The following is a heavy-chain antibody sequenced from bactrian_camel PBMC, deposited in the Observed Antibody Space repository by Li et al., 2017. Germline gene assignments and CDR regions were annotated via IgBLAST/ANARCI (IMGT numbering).Heavy chain of an antibody. CDR3: TGPLPGTDS. CDR2: ITTGTGNT. D-gene: IGHD5*01. V-gene: IGHV3S40*01. J-gene: IGHJ4*01. CDR1: GYTRC. Sequence: VQLVESGGGSVQAGGSLRLTCAASGYTRCMAWFRQAPGKEREGVATITTGTGNTDYADSVKGRFTISRDNSKAIVWLQMNSLKPEDTALYYCTGPLPGTDSWGQGTQVTVS.